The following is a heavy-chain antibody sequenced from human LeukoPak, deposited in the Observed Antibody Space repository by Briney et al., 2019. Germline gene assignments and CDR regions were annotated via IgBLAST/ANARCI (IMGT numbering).Heavy chain of an antibody. CDR3: AKDKNWNVCDY. Sequence: GGSLRLSCAASGFTFSSYGMHWVRQAPGKGLEWVAVIWYGGSNKYYADSVKGRFTISRDNANNFLYLQMNSLRAEDTAVYYCAKDKNWNVCDYWGRGTLVTVSS. V-gene: IGHV3-33*03. D-gene: IGHD1-1*01. CDR1: GFTFSSYG. J-gene: IGHJ4*02. CDR2: IWYGGSNK.